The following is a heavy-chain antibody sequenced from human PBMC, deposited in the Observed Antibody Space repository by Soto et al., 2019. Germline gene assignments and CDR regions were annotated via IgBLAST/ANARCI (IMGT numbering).Heavy chain of an antibody. CDR1: GGSISSSSYY. J-gene: IGHJ4*02. CDR3: ARDLPYGSGSYYGGFDY. Sequence: PSGTLTLTCTVSGGSISSSSYYWGCIRQPPGKGLEWIGEINHSGSTNYNPSLKSRVTISVDTSKNQFSLKLSSVTAADTAVYYCARDLPYGSGSYYGGFDYWGQGTLVTVSS. D-gene: IGHD3-10*01. CDR2: INHSGST. V-gene: IGHV4-39*07.